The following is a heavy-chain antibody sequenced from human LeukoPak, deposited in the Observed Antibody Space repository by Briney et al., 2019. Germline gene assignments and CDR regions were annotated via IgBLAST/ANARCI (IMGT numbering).Heavy chain of an antibody. V-gene: IGHV3-23*01. Sequence: PGGSLRLSCAASGFVYSTYAMSWVRQVPGKGLEWVSTVTKTGGARHYADSVKGRFTISRDNSENTLYLQMDSLRAEDTALYYCAKVRNTHDQLDYWGQGTLVTVSS. CDR3: AKVRNTHDQLDY. CDR1: GFVYSTYA. D-gene: IGHD1-14*01. J-gene: IGHJ4*02. CDR2: VTKTGGAR.